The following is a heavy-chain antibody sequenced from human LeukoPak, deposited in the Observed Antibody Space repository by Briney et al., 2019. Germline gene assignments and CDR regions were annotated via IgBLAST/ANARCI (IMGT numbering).Heavy chain of an antibody. V-gene: IGHV4-34*01. J-gene: IGHJ4*02. CDR2: INHSGST. CDR3: ARAFSSWSNTAIDY. D-gene: IGHD6-13*01. Sequence: PSETLSLTCAVYGGSFRGYYWSWIRQPPGKGLEWIGEINHSGSTNYNPSLKSRVTISVDTSKNQFSLKLSSVTAADTAVYYCARAFSSWSNTAIDYWGQGTLVTVSS. CDR1: GGSFRGYY.